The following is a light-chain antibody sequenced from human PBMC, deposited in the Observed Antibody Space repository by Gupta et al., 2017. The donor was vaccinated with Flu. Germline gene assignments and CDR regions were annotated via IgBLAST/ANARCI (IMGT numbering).Light chain of an antibody. CDR3: QQYNTYWT. CDR2: KAS. CDR1: QSISSW. Sequence: VGDRVTIPCRASQSISSWLAWYQQKPGKAPKLLIYKASSLESGVPSRFSGSGSGTEFTLTISSLQPDDFATYYCQQYNTYWTFGQGTKVEIK. J-gene: IGKJ1*01. V-gene: IGKV1-5*03.